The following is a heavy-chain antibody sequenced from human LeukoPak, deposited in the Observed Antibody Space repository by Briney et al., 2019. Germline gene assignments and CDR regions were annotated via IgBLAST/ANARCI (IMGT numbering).Heavy chain of an antibody. V-gene: IGHV1-24*01. J-gene: IGHJ6*02. CDR3: ATDLNGEPYRGAISGMDV. Sequence: AASGKVCCKVSGYTLTELSMHWVRQAPGKGLEWMGGFDPEDGEKIYAQKFQGRVTMTEDTSTDTAYMELSSLRSEDTAVYYCATDLNGEPYRGAISGMDVWGQGTTVTVSS. CDR1: GYTLTELS. D-gene: IGHD3-10*01. CDR2: FDPEDGEK.